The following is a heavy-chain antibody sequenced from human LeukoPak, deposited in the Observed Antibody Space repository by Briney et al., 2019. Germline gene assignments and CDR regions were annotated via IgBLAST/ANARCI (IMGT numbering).Heavy chain of an antibody. CDR3: AREGRGGSYRAFDY. D-gene: IGHD3-16*02. V-gene: IGHV1-69*05. J-gene: IGHJ4*02. CDR2: IIPIFGTA. Sequence: SVKVSCKASGGTFSSYAISWVRQAPGQGLEWMGGIIPIFGTANYAQKFQGRVTMTRDTSTSTVYMELSSLRSEDTAVYYCAREGRGGSYRAFDYWGQGTLVTVSS. CDR1: GGTFSSYA.